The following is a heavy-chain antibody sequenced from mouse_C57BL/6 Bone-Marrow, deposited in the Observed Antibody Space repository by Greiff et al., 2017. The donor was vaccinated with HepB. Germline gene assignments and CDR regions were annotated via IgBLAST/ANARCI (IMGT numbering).Heavy chain of an antibody. CDR2: ISDGGSYT. Sequence: DVMLVESGGGLVKPGGSLKLSCAASGFTFSSYAMSWVRQTPEKRLEWVATISDGGSYTYYPDNVKGRFTISRDNAKNNLYLQMSHLKSEDTAMYYCARENITYFDYWGQGTTLTVSS. J-gene: IGHJ2*01. D-gene: IGHD1-3*01. CDR1: GFTFSSYA. CDR3: ARENITYFDY. V-gene: IGHV5-4*01.